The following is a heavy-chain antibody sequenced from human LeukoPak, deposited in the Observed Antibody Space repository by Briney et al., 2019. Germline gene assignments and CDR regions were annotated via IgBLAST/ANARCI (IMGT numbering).Heavy chain of an antibody. CDR1: GGSISSYY. CDR3: AREWELSRAFGI. J-gene: IGHJ3*02. CDR2: IYYRGST. Sequence: SETLSVTCAVSGGSISSYYWSWIRQPPGKGLERIGYIYYRGSTNYNPSLKSRVTISVDTSKNQFSLKLSSVTAADTAVYYCAREWELSRAFGIWGQGTMVTVSS. D-gene: IGHD1-26*01. V-gene: IGHV4-59*01.